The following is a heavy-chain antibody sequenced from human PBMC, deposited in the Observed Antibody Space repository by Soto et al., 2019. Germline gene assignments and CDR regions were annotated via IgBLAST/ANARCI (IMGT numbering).Heavy chain of an antibody. V-gene: IGHV4-31*03. CDR1: GGSISSGGYY. D-gene: IGHD2-2*01. J-gene: IGHJ5*02. CDR2: IYYSGST. CDR3: ARGTPYQLLPWFDP. Sequence: QVQLQESGPGLVKPSQTLSLTCTVSGGSISSGGYYWSWIRQHPGKGLEWIGYIYYSGSTYYNPSRKSRVTISVDTSKNQFSLKLSSVTAADTAVYYCARGTPYQLLPWFDPWGQGTLVTVSS.